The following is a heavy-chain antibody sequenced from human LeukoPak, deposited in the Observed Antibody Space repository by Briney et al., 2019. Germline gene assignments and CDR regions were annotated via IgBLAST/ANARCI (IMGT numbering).Heavy chain of an antibody. CDR3: ARGSRVSTIFRTY. CDR1: RYTFTSYD. D-gene: IGHD3-9*01. J-gene: IGHJ4*02. CDR2: MNPNSGNT. V-gene: IGHV1-8*01. Sequence: GASVKVSCKASRYTFTSYDINWVRQATGQGLEWMGWMNPNSGNTGYAQKFQGRVTMSRNTSISTAYMELSSLRSEDTAVYYCARGSRVSTIFRTYWGQGTLVTVSS.